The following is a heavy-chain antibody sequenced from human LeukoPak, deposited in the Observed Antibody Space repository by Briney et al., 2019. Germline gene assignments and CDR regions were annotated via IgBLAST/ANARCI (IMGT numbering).Heavy chain of an antibody. D-gene: IGHD4-17*01. CDR2: IKEDGSEK. CDR3: ARVSGDYSWFDP. V-gene: IGHV3-7*01. J-gene: IGHJ5*02. Sequence: PGGSLRLSCAAAGFTFSRYWMSWVRQATGKGLECVAKIKEDGSEKHYVDSVKGRFTISRDNAKKSLYLQMNSLRAEDTAVYYCARVSGDYSWFDPWGQGTLVTVSS. CDR1: GFTFSRYW.